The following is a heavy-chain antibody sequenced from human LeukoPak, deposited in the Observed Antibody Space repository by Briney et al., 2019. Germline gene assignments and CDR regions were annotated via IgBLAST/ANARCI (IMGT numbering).Heavy chain of an antibody. Sequence: PGGSLRLSCAASGFTVSSNYMNWVRQAPGKGLEWVSSISSSSSYIYYADSVKGRFTISRDNAKNSLYLQMNSLRAEDTAVYYCARDVTGQQDVVVPAAPQDYFDYWGQGTLVTVSS. V-gene: IGHV3-21*01. J-gene: IGHJ4*02. D-gene: IGHD2-2*01. CDR3: ARDVTGQQDVVVPAAPQDYFDY. CDR1: GFTVSSNY. CDR2: ISSSSSYI.